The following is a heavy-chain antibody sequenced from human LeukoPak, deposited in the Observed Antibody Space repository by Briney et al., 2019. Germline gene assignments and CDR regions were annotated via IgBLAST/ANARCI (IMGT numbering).Heavy chain of an antibody. CDR1: GYSFTSYW. J-gene: IGHJ4*02. Sequence: GESLKISCKGSGYSFTSYWIGWVRQMPGKGLEWMGIIYPGDSDTRYSPSFQGQVTISADKSISTAYLQWSSLKASDTAMYYCARSITIFGVVIPPDYWGQGTQVTVSS. V-gene: IGHV5-51*01. CDR3: ARSITIFGVVIPPDY. CDR2: IYPGDSDT. D-gene: IGHD3-3*01.